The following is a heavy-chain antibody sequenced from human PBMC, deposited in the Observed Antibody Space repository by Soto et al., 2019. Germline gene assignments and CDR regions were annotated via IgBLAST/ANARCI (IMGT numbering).Heavy chain of an antibody. D-gene: IGHD6-19*01. CDR1: GFTFSSYG. J-gene: IGHJ6*02. V-gene: IGHV3-30*18. Sequence: GGSLRLSCAASGFTFSSYGMHWVRQAPGKGLEWVAVISYDGSNTYYADSVKGRLTISRDNSKNTLYLQMNSLRAEDTAVYYCAKSKRQWLVRDYYYGMDVWGQGTTVTVSS. CDR3: AKSKRQWLVRDYYYGMDV. CDR2: ISYDGSNT.